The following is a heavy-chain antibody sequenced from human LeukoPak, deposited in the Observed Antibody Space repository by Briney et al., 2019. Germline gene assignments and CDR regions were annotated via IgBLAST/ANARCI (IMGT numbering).Heavy chain of an antibody. CDR3: ARLPDQQLDPFDY. CDR1: GGSISGSSYY. CDR2: IYYSGST. Sequence: PSETLSLTCTVSGGSISGSSYYWGWIRQPPGKGLEWIGSIYYSGSTYYNPSLKSRVTISVDTSKNQFSLKLSSVTAADTAVYYCARLPDQQLDPFDYWGQGTLVTVSS. V-gene: IGHV4-39*01. D-gene: IGHD6-13*01. J-gene: IGHJ4*02.